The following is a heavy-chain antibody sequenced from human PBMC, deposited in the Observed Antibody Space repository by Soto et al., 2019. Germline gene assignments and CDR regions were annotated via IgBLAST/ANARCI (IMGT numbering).Heavy chain of an antibody. CDR2: IYWDDTR. J-gene: IGHJ4*02. V-gene: IGHV2-5*02. Sequence: SGPTLVNPTQTLTLTCTLTGFSVSKSPMNVGWIRQPPGEALQWLALIYWDDTRRFSPSLRSRLTITRDSSKNQVVLTLTNVDPVDTATYSCAHVFCRGINHNFDYWGQGSLVIVAS. CDR1: GFSVSKSPMN. CDR3: AHVFCRGINHNFDY. D-gene: IGHD2-21*01.